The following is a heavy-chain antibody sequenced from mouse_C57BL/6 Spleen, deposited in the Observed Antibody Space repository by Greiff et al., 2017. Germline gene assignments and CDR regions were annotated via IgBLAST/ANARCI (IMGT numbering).Heavy chain of an antibody. CDR3: ATMVTTGYAMDY. D-gene: IGHD2-2*01. CDR2: IWSGGST. J-gene: IGHJ4*01. CDR1: GFSLTSYG. Sequence: VKLMESGPGLVQPSQSLSITCTVSGFSLTSYGVHWVRQPPGKGLEWLGVIWSGGSTDYNAAFISRLSISKDNSKGQVFFKMNSLQADDTAIYYCATMVTTGYAMDYWGQGTSVTVSS. V-gene: IGHV2-4*01.